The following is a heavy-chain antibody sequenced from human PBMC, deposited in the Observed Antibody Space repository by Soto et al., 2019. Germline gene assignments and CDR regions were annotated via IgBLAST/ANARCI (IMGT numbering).Heavy chain of an antibody. CDR1: GFSVRTNY. CDR2: FESGGSI. D-gene: IGHD2-21*02. J-gene: IGHJ4*02. CDR3: ARAGVTPHFFDY. Sequence: EVQLVETGGGLIQPGGSLRLSCAASGFSVRTNYMSWVRQAPGKGLEWVSVFESGGSIYYADSVKGRFIISRDYAKNTVYLQMNSLRADDTAVYYCARAGVTPHFFDYWGQGTLGTVSS. V-gene: IGHV3-53*02.